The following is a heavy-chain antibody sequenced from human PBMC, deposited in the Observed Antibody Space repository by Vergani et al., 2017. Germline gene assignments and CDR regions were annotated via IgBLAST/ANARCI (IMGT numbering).Heavy chain of an antibody. CDR1: GGSISSGGYS. D-gene: IGHD1-26*01. Sequence: QVKLQESGPGLLQPSQTLSLTCAVSGGSISSGGYSWSWIRQPPGKGLEWIGYIYHSGSTYYNPSLKSRVTISVDRSKNQFSLKLSSVTAADTAVYYCARAPNHSGYYYMDVWGKGTTVTVSS. CDR3: ARAPNHSGYYYMDV. J-gene: IGHJ6*03. CDR2: IYHSGST. V-gene: IGHV4-30-2*01.